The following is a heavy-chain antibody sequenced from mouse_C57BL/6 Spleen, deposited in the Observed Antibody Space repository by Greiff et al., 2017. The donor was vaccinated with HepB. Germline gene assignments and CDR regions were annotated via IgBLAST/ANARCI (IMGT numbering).Heavy chain of an antibody. J-gene: IGHJ1*03. Sequence: EVQLQQSGPELVKPGASVKISCKASGYTFTDYYMNWVKQSHGKSLEWIGDINPNNGGTSYNQKFKGKATLTVDKSSSTAYMELRSLTSEDSAFYYCARTYYGRDWYFDVWGTGTTVTVSS. CDR1: GYTFTDYY. CDR2: INPNNGGT. CDR3: ARTYYGRDWYFDV. V-gene: IGHV1-26*01. D-gene: IGHD1-1*01.